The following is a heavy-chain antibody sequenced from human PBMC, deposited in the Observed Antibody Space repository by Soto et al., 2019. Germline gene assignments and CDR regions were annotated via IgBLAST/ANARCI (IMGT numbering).Heavy chain of an antibody. V-gene: IGHV4-59*01. Sequence: PSETLSLTCTVSGGSIISGYWSWIRQPLGKGLEWIGYISYSGNTNYNPSLKSRVTMSVGTPKNQFSLRLSSVTTADTAVYYCAGLRGYAGSPIDYWGQGTLVTVSS. CDR1: GGSIISGY. CDR3: AGLRGYAGSPIDY. D-gene: IGHD2-15*01. CDR2: ISYSGNT. J-gene: IGHJ4*02.